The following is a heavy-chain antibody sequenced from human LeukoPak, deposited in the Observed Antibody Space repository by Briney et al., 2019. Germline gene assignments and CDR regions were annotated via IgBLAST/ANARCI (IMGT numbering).Heavy chain of an antibody. CDR2: MNPNSGNT. Sequence: ASVKVSCKASGYTLTSYDINWVRQATGQGLEWMGRMNPNSGNTGYAQKSQGRVTITRNTSISTAYMELSSLRSEDTAVYYCARGQTYRVTMIVVVDDAFDIWGQGTMVTVSS. D-gene: IGHD3-22*01. J-gene: IGHJ3*02. V-gene: IGHV1-8*03. CDR3: ARGQTYRVTMIVVVDDAFDI. CDR1: GYTLTSYD.